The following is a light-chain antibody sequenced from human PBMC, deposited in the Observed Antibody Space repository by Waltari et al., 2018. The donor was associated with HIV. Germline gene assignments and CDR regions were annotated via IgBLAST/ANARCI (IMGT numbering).Light chain of an antibody. CDR2: GAS. Sequence: DIQMTQSPSSLSASVGDRVTITCRATRPVRNYLNRYQQKPGKPPNLLISGASSLQSGASSRFSGSGYGTDFTLTINSLQPEDFAAYYCQQTYNTPRSTFGQGTKVEIK. CDR3: QQTYNTPRST. V-gene: IGKV1-39*01. CDR1: RPVRNY. J-gene: IGKJ2*01.